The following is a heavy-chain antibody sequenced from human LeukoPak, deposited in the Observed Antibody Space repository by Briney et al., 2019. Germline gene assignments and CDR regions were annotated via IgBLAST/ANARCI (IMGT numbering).Heavy chain of an antibody. V-gene: IGHV3-7*01. J-gene: IGHJ1*01. Sequence: GGSLRLSCAVSGFTLSIHWISWVRQAPGKGLEWVADINQDGSETHYVESVEGRFTISRDNAMNSLYLQMNSLRVEDTALYHCVRDPRHFQYWGQGTVVTVSS. CDR3: VRDPRHFQY. CDR1: GFTLSIHW. CDR2: INQDGSET.